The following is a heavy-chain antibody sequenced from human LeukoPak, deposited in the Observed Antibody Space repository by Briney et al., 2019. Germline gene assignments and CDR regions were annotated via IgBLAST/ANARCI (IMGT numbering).Heavy chain of an antibody. V-gene: IGHV3-23*01. J-gene: IGHJ6*03. CDR2: ISAGGGNT. D-gene: IGHD3-22*01. CDR1: GFTFSSYA. CDR3: AKDFYDSSDYYYYYYMDV. Sequence: PGGSLRLSCAASGFTFSSYAMSWVRQAPGKGLEWVSVISAGGGNTYYADSVKGRFTISRDNSKNTLYLQMNNLRAEDTAVYYCAKDFYDSSDYYYYYYMDVWGKGTTVTVSS.